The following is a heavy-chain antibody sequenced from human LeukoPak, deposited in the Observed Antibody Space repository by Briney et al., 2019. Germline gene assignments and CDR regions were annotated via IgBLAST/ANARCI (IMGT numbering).Heavy chain of an antibody. Sequence: VASVKVSCKASGGTFSSYAISWVRQAPGQGLEWMGGIIPILGTANYAQKFQGRVTITADESTSTAYMELSSLRSEDTAVYYCARVRAVAGTGYYFDYWGQGTLVTVSS. V-gene: IGHV1-69*13. CDR1: GGTFSSYA. D-gene: IGHD6-19*01. CDR3: ARVRAVAGTGYYFDY. J-gene: IGHJ4*02. CDR2: IIPILGTA.